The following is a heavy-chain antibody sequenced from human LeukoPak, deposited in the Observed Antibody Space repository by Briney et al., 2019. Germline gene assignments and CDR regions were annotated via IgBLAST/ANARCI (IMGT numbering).Heavy chain of an antibody. J-gene: IGHJ4*02. CDR2: ISGSGGST. V-gene: IGHV3-23*01. Sequence: GGSLRLSCAASGFTFSSYAMSWVRQAPGKGLEWVSAISGSGGSTYYADSVKGRFTISRDNSKNTLYLQMNSLRAEDTAVYYCARDWNSDFWSGYPDDYWGQGTLVTDSS. CDR3: ARDWNSDFWSGYPDDY. CDR1: GFTFSSYA. D-gene: IGHD3-3*01.